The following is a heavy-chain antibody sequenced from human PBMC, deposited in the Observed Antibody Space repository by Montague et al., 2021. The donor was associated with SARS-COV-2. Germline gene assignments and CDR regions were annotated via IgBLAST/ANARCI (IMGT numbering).Heavy chain of an antibody. V-gene: IGHV4-39*01. CDR2: IYYSGTT. CDR3: ARETYTSGWFQQFDY. J-gene: IGHJ4*02. Sequence: SETLSLTCTVSGGSIRNTTFYWGWIRQPPGKGLEWIGSIYYSGTTYYNPSLQSRVTISVDTSKKQFSLKLSSVTAADTAVYYCARETYTSGWFQQFDYWGQGTLVTVSS. CDR1: GGSIRNTTFY. D-gene: IGHD6-19*01.